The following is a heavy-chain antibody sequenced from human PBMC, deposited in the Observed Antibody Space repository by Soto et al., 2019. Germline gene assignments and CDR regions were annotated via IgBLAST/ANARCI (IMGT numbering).Heavy chain of an antibody. Sequence: GGSLRLSCAASGFTFSSYAMSWVRQAPGKGLEWVSAISGSGGSTYYADSVKGRFTISRDNSKNTLYLQMNSLGAEDTAVYYCAKDGNPIPYLTGYYRLGWFDPWGQGTLVTVSS. CDR2: ISGSGGST. CDR1: GFTFSSYA. D-gene: IGHD3-9*01. J-gene: IGHJ5*02. CDR3: AKDGNPIPYLTGYYRLGWFDP. V-gene: IGHV3-23*01.